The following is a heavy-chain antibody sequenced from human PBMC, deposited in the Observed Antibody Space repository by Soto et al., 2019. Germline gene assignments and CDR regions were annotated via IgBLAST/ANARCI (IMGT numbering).Heavy chain of an antibody. V-gene: IGHV3-21*01. CDR2: ISSSSSYI. CDR1: GFTFSSYS. D-gene: IGHD1-1*01. Sequence: LRLSCAASGFTFSSYSMNWVRQAPGKGLEWVSSISSSSSYIYYADSVKGRFTISRDNAKNSLYLQMNSLRAEDTAVYYCARDRKTTGTTVRPFNWFDPWGQGTLVTVSS. J-gene: IGHJ5*02. CDR3: ARDRKTTGTTVRPFNWFDP.